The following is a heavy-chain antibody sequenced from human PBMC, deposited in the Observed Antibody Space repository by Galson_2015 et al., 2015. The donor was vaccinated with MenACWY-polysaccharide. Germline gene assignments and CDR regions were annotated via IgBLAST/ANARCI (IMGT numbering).Heavy chain of an antibody. J-gene: IGHJ4*02. CDR3: ARGYSAYD. D-gene: IGHD5-12*01. CDR2: IKSDGSST. V-gene: IGHV3-74*01. Sequence: HWVRQAPGKGLVWVSRIKSDGSSTNYADSVKGRFTISRDNAKNTLYLQMNSLRAEDTALYYCARGYSAYDWGQGTLVTVSA.